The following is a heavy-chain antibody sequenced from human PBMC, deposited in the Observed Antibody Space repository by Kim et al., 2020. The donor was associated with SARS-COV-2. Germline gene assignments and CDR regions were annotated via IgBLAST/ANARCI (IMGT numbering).Heavy chain of an antibody. J-gene: IGHJ5*02. CDR2: ISAYNGNT. CDR1: GYTFTSYG. Sequence: ASVKVSCKASGYTFTSYGISWVRQAPGQGLEWMGWISAYNGNTNYAQKLQGRVTMTTDTSTSTAYMELRSLRSDDTAVYYCARDREYSSGPSFPQENHWFDPWGQGTLVTVSS. D-gene: IGHD6-19*01. V-gene: IGHV1-18*04. CDR3: ARDREYSSGPSFPQENHWFDP.